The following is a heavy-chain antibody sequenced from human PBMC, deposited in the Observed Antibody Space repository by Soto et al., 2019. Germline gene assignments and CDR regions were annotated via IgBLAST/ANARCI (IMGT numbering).Heavy chain of an antibody. D-gene: IGHD6-25*01. V-gene: IGHV4-39*01. Sequence: QLQLQESGPGLVKPSETLSLTCSVSGGSINNNTYYWGWIRQPPGKGLEWIGSLYYSGSTFYKPSLQSRVTISVDSSKNQWFLRLTSVTAADTALYYCASTIRRVYSSGEIDYWGQGTLVTVSS. CDR1: GGSINNNTYY. J-gene: IGHJ4*02. CDR2: LYYSGST. CDR3: ASTIRRVYSSGEIDY.